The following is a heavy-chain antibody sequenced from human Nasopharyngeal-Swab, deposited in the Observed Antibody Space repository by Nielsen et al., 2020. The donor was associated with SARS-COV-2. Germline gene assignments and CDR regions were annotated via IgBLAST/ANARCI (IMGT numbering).Heavy chain of an antibody. Sequence: SQTLSLTCGVHGGSVCGSSWSWIRQPPGRGLEWIGDLTHDGSTTYNASFRGRSAITSDRSSNQVSLRVNSMTAADSALYFCARGGLSYYYYPLDVWGQGTTVTVSS. V-gene: IGHV4-34*01. CDR1: GGSVCGSS. D-gene: IGHD2-21*01. CDR2: LTHDGST. CDR3: ARGGLSYYYYPLDV. J-gene: IGHJ6*02.